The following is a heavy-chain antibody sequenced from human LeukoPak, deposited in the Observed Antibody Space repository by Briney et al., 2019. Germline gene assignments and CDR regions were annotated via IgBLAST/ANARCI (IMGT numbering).Heavy chain of an antibody. V-gene: IGHV3-30-3*01. Sequence: PGGSLRLSCAASGFTFSSYAMHWVRQAPGKGLEWVAVISYDGSNKYYADSVKGRFTISRDNSKNTLYLQMNSLRAEDTAVYYCARGGNEYYDFWSGSIPYYFDYWGQGTLVTVSS. CDR2: ISYDGSNK. CDR3: ARGGNEYYDFWSGSIPYYFDY. CDR1: GFTFSSYA. D-gene: IGHD3-3*01. J-gene: IGHJ4*02.